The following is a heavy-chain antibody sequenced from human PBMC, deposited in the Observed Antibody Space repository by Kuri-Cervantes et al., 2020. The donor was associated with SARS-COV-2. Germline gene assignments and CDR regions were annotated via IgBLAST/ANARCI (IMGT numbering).Heavy chain of an antibody. D-gene: IGHD6-19*01. J-gene: IGHJ2*01. CDR2: IWYDGSNK. CDR1: GFTFSSYG. V-gene: IGHV3-33*01. Sequence: GESLKISCAASGFTFSSYGMHWVRQAPGKGLEWVAVIWYDGSNKYYADSVKGRFTISRDNSKNTLYLQMNSLRAEDTAVYYCARDRRRGWQWLASRVWYFDLWSRGTLVTVSS. CDR3: ARDRRRGWQWLASRVWYFDL.